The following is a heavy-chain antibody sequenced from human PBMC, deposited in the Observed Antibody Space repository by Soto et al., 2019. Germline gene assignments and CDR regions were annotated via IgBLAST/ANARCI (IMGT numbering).Heavy chain of an antibody. CDR2: IYYSGTT. V-gene: IGHV4-31*03. J-gene: IGHJ4*02. D-gene: IGHD5-18*01. CDR1: GGSISSGGSY. CDR3: ARDADGYSVLDY. Sequence: PSETLSLTCTFSGGSISSGGSYLSWIRQHPGKGLEWIGYIYYSGTTYYNPSLKSRITISVDTSRNQFSLNLTSVTAADTAVYYCARDADGYSVLDYWGQGTLVTVSS.